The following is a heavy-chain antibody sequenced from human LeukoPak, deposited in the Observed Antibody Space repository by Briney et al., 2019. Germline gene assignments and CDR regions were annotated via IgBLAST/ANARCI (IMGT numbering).Heavy chain of an antibody. J-gene: IGHJ4*02. CDR3: ARDNYSGSRYFDH. V-gene: IGHV3-48*03. Sequence: GGSLRLSCAASGFTFRSYEMNWVRQAPGKGLEWVSYISSTGSTIYYADSVKGRFTISRDNAKNSLYLQMNSLRAEDTAIYYCARDNYSGSRYFDHWGQGTLVTVSS. D-gene: IGHD1-26*01. CDR1: GFTFRSYE. CDR2: ISSTGSTI.